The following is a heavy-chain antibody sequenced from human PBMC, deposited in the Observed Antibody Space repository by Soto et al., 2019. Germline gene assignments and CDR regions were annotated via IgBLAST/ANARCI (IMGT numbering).Heavy chain of an antibody. Sequence: QVQLVESGGGVVQPGRSLRLSCAASGFDFNAYGRHWVRQAPGNGLEWVTVISHDGRNTYYADSAKGRCIISRDNSKNRMYLQINTLRTEETDVYYCAKDVKIYVRGVPPAEVWGKGPKVTVSS. D-gene: IGHD3-10*01. V-gene: IGHV3-30*18. J-gene: IGHJ6*04. CDR2: ISHDGRNT. CDR3: AKDVKIYVRGVPPAEV. CDR1: GFDFNAYG.